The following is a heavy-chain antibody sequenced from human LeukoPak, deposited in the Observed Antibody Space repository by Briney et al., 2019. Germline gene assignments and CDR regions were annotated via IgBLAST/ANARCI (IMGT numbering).Heavy chain of an antibody. V-gene: IGHV3-21*01. CDR1: GFTFSSYS. J-gene: IGHJ4*02. CDR3: ARAPRYSGSYFDY. CDR2: ISSSSSYI. D-gene: IGHD1-26*01. Sequence: PGGSLRLSCAASGFTFSSYSMNWVRQAPGKGLEWVSSISSSSSYIYYADSVKGRFTISRDNAKHSLYLQMNSLRAEDTAVYYCARAPRYSGSYFDYWGQGTLVTVSS.